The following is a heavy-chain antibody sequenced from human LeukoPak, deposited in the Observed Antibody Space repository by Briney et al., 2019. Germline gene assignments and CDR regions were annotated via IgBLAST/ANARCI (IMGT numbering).Heavy chain of an antibody. CDR1: GGSISSGGYY. D-gene: IGHD2-15*01. Sequence: PSQTLSLTCTVSGGSISSGGYYWSWIRQHPGKGLEWIEYIYYSGSTYYNPSLKSRVTISVDTSKNQFPRKQSSGTAADTAVYYCAREPRYYSGGSCYGMDVWGQGTTVTVSS. J-gene: IGHJ6*02. CDR2: IYYSGST. CDR3: AREPRYYSGGSCYGMDV. V-gene: IGHV4-31*03.